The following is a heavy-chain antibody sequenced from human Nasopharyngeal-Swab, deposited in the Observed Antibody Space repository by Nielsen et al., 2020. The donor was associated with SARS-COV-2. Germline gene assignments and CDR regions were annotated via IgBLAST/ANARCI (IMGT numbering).Heavy chain of an antibody. Sequence: GESLKISCAASGFTFSSYSMNWVRQAPGKGLEWVSSISSSSSYIYYADSVKGRFTISRDNAKNSLYLQMNSLRAEDTAVYYCARVRSLAGHDAFDIWGQGTMVPSPQ. CDR3: ARVRSLAGHDAFDI. CDR2: ISSSSSYI. CDR1: GFTFSSYS. V-gene: IGHV3-21*01. J-gene: IGHJ3*02. D-gene: IGHD6-19*01.